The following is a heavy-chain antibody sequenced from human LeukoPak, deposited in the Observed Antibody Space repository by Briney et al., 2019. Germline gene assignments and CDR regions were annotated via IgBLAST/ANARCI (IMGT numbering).Heavy chain of an antibody. D-gene: IGHD1-26*01. CDR1: GFTFSNYA. Sequence: GGSLRLSCAASGFTFSNYAMNWVRQAPGKGLEWAAVISGSGGSTYYVDSVKGRFTISRENSRNTLYLQMNSLRAEDSAVYYCVRGQWEARALIDYWGQGTLVTVSS. J-gene: IGHJ4*02. V-gene: IGHV3-23*01. CDR2: ISGSGGST. CDR3: VRGQWEARALIDY.